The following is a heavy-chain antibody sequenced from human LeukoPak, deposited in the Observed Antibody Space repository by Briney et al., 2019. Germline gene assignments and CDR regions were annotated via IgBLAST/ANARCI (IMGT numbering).Heavy chain of an antibody. Sequence: GGSRRLSCAASGFTFSSYSMKWVRQAPGKGLEWVSSISSTSTYIYYAEPVKGRFTVSRDNAKSPVYLQMNSLRAEDTALYYCARVRATETTRTSDFDYWGQGTLVTVSS. CDR1: GFTFSSYS. CDR2: ISSTSTYI. D-gene: IGHD1-1*01. J-gene: IGHJ4*02. V-gene: IGHV3-21*01. CDR3: ARVRATETTRTSDFDY.